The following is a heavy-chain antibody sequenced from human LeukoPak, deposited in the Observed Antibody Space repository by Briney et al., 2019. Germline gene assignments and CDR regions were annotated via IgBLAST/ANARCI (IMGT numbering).Heavy chain of an antibody. CDR2: IYYSGST. CDR1: GGSLSSYY. J-gene: IGHJ1*01. CDR3: ARGTPSSSQYFQH. D-gene: IGHD2-2*01. V-gene: IGHV4-59*01. Sequence: PSETLSLTCTVSGGSLSSYYWSWIRQPPGKGLEWIGYIYYSGSTNYNPSLKSRLTISVDTSKNQFSLKLTSVTAADTAVYYCARGTPSSSQYFQHWGQGTLVTVSS.